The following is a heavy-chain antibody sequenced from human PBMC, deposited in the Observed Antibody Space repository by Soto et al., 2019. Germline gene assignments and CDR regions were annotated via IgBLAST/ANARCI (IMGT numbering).Heavy chain of an antibody. V-gene: IGHV3-74*03. Sequence: EVNLVESGGGSVQPGGSLRLSCVASGFTSSSDWMHWVRKAPGRGLVWVSRINSDGTDITYADLVKGRFTISRDNAKNTLYLQMNNLRAEDTAVYYCARDTTTGLDNWGQGTLVTVSS. CDR2: INSDGTDI. D-gene: IGHD4-17*01. CDR1: GFTSSSDW. J-gene: IGHJ4*02. CDR3: ARDTTTGLDN.